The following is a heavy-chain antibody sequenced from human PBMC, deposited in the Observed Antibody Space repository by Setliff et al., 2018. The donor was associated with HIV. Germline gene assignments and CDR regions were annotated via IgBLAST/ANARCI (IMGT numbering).Heavy chain of an antibody. D-gene: IGHD1-26*01. Sequence: SVKVSCKASGYTFTDYYIHWVRQAPGQGLEWMGRINPNSGGTNYAQKFQGRVTITRDTSISTTYMELSRLTSDDTAVYFCARGTRVGANDAFDIWGQGTMVTVSS. CDR3: ARGTRVGANDAFDI. CDR2: INPNSGGT. V-gene: IGHV1-2*06. J-gene: IGHJ3*02. CDR1: GYTFTDYY.